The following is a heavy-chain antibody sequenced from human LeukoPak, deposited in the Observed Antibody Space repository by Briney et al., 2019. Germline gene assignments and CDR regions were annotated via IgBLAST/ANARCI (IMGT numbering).Heavy chain of an antibody. V-gene: IGHV3-23*01. CDR3: ARDLQWELLGPYGDYFDY. CDR2: ISGSGGST. D-gene: IGHD1-26*01. CDR1: GFTFSNFG. J-gene: IGHJ4*02. Sequence: PGGSLRLSCGVSGFTFSNFGMSWVRQAPGKGLEWVATISGSGGSTYYADSVKGRFTISRDNAKNSLYLQMNSLRAEDTAMYYCARDLQWELLGPYGDYFDYWGQGTLVTVSS.